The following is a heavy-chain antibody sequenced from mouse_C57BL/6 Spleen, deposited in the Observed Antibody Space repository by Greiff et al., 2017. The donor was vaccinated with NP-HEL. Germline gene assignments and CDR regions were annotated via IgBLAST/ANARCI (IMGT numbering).Heavy chain of an antibody. D-gene: IGHD1-1*01. V-gene: IGHV1-15*01. Sequence: VQLQQSGAELVRPGASVTLSCKASGYTFTDYEMHWVKQTPVHGLEWIGAIDPETGGTAYNQKFKGKAILTADKSSSTAYMELRSLTSEDSAVYYCTKLRENYFDYWGQGTTLTVSS. J-gene: IGHJ2*01. CDR1: GYTFTDYE. CDR3: TKLRENYFDY. CDR2: IDPETGGT.